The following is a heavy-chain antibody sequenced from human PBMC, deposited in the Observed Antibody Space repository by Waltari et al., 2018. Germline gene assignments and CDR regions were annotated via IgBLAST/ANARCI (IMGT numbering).Heavy chain of an antibody. CDR2: INPNSGGT. CDR1: GYTFTGYY. D-gene: IGHD1-26*01. Sequence: QVQLVQSGAEVKKPGASVKVSCKASGYTFTGYYMHWVRQAPGQGLEWRGWINPNSGGTNYAQKFQGRVTMTRDTSISTAYMELSRLRSDDTAVYYCARDRRIVGATRNWYFDLWGRGTLVTVSS. J-gene: IGHJ2*01. V-gene: IGHV1-2*02. CDR3: ARDRRIVGATRNWYFDL.